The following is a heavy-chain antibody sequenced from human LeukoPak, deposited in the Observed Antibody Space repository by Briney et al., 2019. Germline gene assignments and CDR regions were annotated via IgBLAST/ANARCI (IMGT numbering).Heavy chain of an antibody. CDR2: INHSGST. V-gene: IGHV4-34*01. CDR3: ASSPPRKTVARGDY. D-gene: IGHD5-12*01. Sequence: PSETLSLTCAVYGGSFSGYYWSWSRQPPGNGLEWIGEINHSGSTNYNPSLKSRVTISVDTSKNQFSLKLSSVTAADTAVYYCASSPPRKTVARGDYWGQGTLVTVSS. CDR1: GGSFSGYY. J-gene: IGHJ4*02.